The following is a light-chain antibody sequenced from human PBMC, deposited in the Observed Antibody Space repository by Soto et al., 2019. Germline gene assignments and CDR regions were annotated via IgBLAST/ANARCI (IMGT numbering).Light chain of an antibody. J-gene: IGKJ5*01. CDR1: QDISKY. CDR2: DAS. Sequence: DLQMTQSPSSLSASVGDRVTITCQASQDISKYLNWYQQKPGKAPKLLIYDASNLETGVPSRFSGSGSGTDFTFTISSLQPVDIATYYCQQYDNLPITFGQGTRLEIK. V-gene: IGKV1-33*01. CDR3: QQYDNLPIT.